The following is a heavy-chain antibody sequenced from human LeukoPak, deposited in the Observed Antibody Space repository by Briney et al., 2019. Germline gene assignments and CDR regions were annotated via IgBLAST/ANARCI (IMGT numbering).Heavy chain of an antibody. J-gene: IGHJ4*02. CDR2: ISYDGSNK. CDR3: AREDLDY. V-gene: IGHV3-30*03. CDR1: GFTFSSYG. Sequence: GRSLRLSCAASGFTFSSYGMHWVRQAPGKGLEWVAVISYDGSNKYYADSVKGRFTISRDNSKNTLYLQMNSLRAEDTAVYYCAREDLDYWGQGTLVTVSS.